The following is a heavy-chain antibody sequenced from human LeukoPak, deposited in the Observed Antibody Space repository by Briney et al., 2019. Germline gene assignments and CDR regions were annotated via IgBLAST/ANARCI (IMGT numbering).Heavy chain of an antibody. CDR1: GGSISSYY. J-gene: IGHJ6*02. Sequence: SETLSLTCTVSGGSISSYYWSWIRQPPGKGLEWIGYIYYSGSTNYNPSLKSRVTISVDTSKNQFSLKLSSVTAADTAVYYCARFRTSYNSGSYYGMDVWGQGTTVTVSS. CDR3: ARFRTSYNSGSYYGMDV. CDR2: IYYSGST. V-gene: IGHV4-59*08. D-gene: IGHD6-19*01.